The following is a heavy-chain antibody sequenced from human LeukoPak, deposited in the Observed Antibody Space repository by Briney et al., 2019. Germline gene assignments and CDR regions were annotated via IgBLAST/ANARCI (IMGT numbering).Heavy chain of an antibody. CDR3: AKDNGYYDSSGPFDY. CDR1: GFTFDDYT. V-gene: IGHV3-43*01. Sequence: PGGSLRLSCAASGFTFDDYTMHWVRQAPGKGLEWVSLISWDGGSTYYADSVKGRFTISRDNSKTSLYLQMNSLRTEDTALYYCAKDNGYYDSSGPFDYWGQGTLVTVSS. CDR2: ISWDGGST. J-gene: IGHJ4*02. D-gene: IGHD3-22*01.